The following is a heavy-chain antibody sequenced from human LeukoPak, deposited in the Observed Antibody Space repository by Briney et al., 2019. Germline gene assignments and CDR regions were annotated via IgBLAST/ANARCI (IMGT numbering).Heavy chain of an antibody. Sequence: GASVKVSCKASGYTVTSYYMHWVRQAPGQGLEWMGIINPSGGSTSYAQKFQGRVTMTRDTSTSTVYMELSSLRSEDTAVYYCASPSTTVTTYDAFDIWGQGTMVTVSS. V-gene: IGHV1-46*01. J-gene: IGHJ3*02. CDR2: INPSGGST. CDR3: ASPSTTVTTYDAFDI. CDR1: GYTVTSYY. D-gene: IGHD4-17*01.